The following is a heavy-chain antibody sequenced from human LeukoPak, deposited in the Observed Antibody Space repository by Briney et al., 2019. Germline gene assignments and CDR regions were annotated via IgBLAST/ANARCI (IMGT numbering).Heavy chain of an antibody. Sequence: GGALRLSCAASGFTFSSYGMHWGRQAPGKGLEWVAFLRYDGSNKYYADSVKGRFTISRDNSKNTLYLQMNSLRAEDTAVYYCAKIALWSGELSVDFDYWGQGTLVTVSS. D-gene: IGHD3-10*01. CDR2: LRYDGSNK. V-gene: IGHV3-30*02. CDR1: GFTFSSYG. CDR3: AKIALWSGELSVDFDY. J-gene: IGHJ4*02.